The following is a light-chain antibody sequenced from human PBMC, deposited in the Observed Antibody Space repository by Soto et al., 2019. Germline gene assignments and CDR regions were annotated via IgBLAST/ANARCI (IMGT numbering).Light chain of an antibody. J-gene: IGKJ1*01. CDR2: DAS. CDR3: QQYGSRST. Sequence: DIHMTQSPSTLPASVGDRVTITCRASQSISNWLAWYQQKPGKAPNLLIYDASSLQSGVPSRFSGSGFGTEFTLTISSLQSGAFAYYYCQQYGSRSTFSQGTKVEIK. V-gene: IGKV1-5*01. CDR1: QSISNW.